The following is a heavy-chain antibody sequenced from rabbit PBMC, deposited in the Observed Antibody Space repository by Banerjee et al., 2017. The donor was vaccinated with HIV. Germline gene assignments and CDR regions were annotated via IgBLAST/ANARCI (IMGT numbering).Heavy chain of an antibody. CDR1: GFDFSSNV. D-gene: IGHD7-1*01. J-gene: IGHJ4*01. CDR3: ARGYAGYAGWGL. Sequence: QEQLEESGGDLVKPEGSLTLTCTASGFDFSSNVMCWVRQAPGKGLEWIACIDAGSRGSTYYASWAKGRFTISKTPSTTVTLQMTSLTAADTASYFCARGYAGYAGWGLWGPGTLVTVS. V-gene: IGHV1S45*01. CDR2: IDAGSRGST.